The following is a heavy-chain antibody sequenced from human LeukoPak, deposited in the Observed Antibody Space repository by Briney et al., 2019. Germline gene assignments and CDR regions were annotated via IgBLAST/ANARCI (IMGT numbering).Heavy chain of an antibody. CDR3: ARGSSSSTAFDI. CDR1: GYTFTSYD. D-gene: IGHD6-6*01. V-gene: IGHV1-8*01. J-gene: IGHJ3*02. CDR2: MNPNSGNT. Sequence: GASVKVSCKASGYTFTSYDINWVRQATGQGLEWMGWMNPNSGNTGYAQEFQGRVTMTRNTSISTACMELSSLRSEDTAVYYCARGSSSSTAFDIWGQGTMVTVSS.